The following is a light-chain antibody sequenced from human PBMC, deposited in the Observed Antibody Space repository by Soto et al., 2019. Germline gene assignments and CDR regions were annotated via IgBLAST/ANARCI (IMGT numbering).Light chain of an antibody. V-gene: IGKV3-11*01. CDR3: QQRSNRPPVT. CDR1: QDISTS. CDR2: DSS. Sequence: EIVLTQSPASLSLSPGERATLSCRASQDISTSLAWYQQKPGQAPRLLIYDSSNRATGIPARFSGSGSGTDFTLTISSLEPEDFAVYYCQQRSNRPPVTFGGGTKVEIK. J-gene: IGKJ4*01.